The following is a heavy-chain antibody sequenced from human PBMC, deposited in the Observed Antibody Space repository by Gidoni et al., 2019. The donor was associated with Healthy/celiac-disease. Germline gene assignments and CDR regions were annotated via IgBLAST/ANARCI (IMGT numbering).Heavy chain of an antibody. Sequence: QVQLVQAGAEVKKPGASVKVSCKSAGYTFTSYDINGVRQATGQGLEWMGWMNPNSGNTGYAQKFQGRVTMNRNTSIRTAYMELSSLRSEDTAVYYCARAYGDYAVGWFDPWGQGTLVTVSS. D-gene: IGHD4-17*01. J-gene: IGHJ5*02. CDR2: MNPNSGNT. CDR3: ARAYGDYAVGWFDP. CDR1: GYTFTSYD. V-gene: IGHV1-8*01.